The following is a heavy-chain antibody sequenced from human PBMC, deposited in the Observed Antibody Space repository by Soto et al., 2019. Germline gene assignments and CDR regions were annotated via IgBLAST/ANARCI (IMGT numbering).Heavy chain of an antibody. J-gene: IGHJ6*02. CDR1: VFTFSSYG. Sequence: SLRLSSAASVFTFSSYGMHWVRQAPGKGLEWVAVISYDGSNKYYADSVKGRFTISRDNSKNTLYLQMNSLRAEDTAVYYCAKGPYCSGGSCYSVWYYYYGMDVWGQGTTVTVSS. V-gene: IGHV3-30*18. CDR2: ISYDGSNK. CDR3: AKGPYCSGGSCYSVWYYYYGMDV. D-gene: IGHD2-15*01.